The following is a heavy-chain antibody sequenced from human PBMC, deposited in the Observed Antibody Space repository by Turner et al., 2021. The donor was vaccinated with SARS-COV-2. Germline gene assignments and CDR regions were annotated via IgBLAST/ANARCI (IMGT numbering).Heavy chain of an antibody. J-gene: IGHJ4*02. Sequence: DVQLVESGGGLVKPGGSLRLSCAASGVTFSSYSMNWVRQAPGKGLEWVSSISTSSSYIYYADSVKGRFTISRDNAKNSLYLQMNSLRAEDTAVYYCARWAYYDSSGYYPSHFDYWGQGTLVTVSS. V-gene: IGHV3-21*01. CDR2: ISTSSSYI. CDR3: ARWAYYDSSGYYPSHFDY. D-gene: IGHD3-22*01. CDR1: GVTFSSYS.